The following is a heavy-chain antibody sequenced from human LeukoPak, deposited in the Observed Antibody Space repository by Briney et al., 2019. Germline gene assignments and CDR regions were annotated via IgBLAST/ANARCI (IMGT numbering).Heavy chain of an antibody. J-gene: IGHJ4*02. Sequence: SVKVSCRASGGTFSSYAISWVRQAPGQGLVWMGGIIPIFGTANYAQKFQGRVTITTDESTSTAYMELSSLRSEDTAVYYCARVSDYGDYKFDYWGQGTLVTVSS. D-gene: IGHD4-17*01. CDR3: ARVSDYGDYKFDY. V-gene: IGHV1-69*05. CDR1: GGTFSSYA. CDR2: IIPIFGTA.